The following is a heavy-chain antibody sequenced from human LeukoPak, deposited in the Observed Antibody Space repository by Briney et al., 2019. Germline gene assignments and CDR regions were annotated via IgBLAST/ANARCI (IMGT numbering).Heavy chain of an antibody. CDR3: AAYRGAHHKTFDY. CDR1: GFTFSNYW. CDR2: IKQDGSEK. J-gene: IGHJ4*02. Sequence: GGSLRLSCAASGFTFSNYWMSWVRQAPGKGLEWVANIKQDGSEKYYVESVKGRFTISRDNAKNSLDLQMNSLRAEDTAVYYCAAYRGAHHKTFDYWGQGTLVTVSS. V-gene: IGHV3-7*03. D-gene: IGHD1-26*01.